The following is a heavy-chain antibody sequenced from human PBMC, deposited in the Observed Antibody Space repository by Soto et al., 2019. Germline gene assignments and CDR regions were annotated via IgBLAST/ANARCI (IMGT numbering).Heavy chain of an antibody. Sequence: PSDTLSLTCTVSGGSISSYYWSWIRQPPGKGLEWIGYIYYSGSTNYNPSLKSRVTISVDTSKNQFSLKLSSVTAADTAVYYCARAKSGSGRYSGYDYHEGPYNWFDPWSQGTLVTVSS. D-gene: IGHD5-12*01. V-gene: IGHV4-59*01. CDR3: ARAKSGSGRYSGYDYHEGPYNWFDP. CDR1: GGSISSYY. J-gene: IGHJ5*02. CDR2: IYYSGST.